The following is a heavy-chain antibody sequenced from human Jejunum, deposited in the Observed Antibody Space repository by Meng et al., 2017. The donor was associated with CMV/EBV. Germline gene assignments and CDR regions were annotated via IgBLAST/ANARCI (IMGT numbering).Heavy chain of an antibody. CDR1: Y. CDR2: IYSGGIT. CDR3: ARGGYVPIFGAVGYAMDV. J-gene: IGHJ6*02. Sequence: YMSGVRRCPGEGLEWVSIIYSGGITVYAGSVEGRFTIPRDNSKNTVYLQMNSLRAEDTAVYFCARGGYVPIFGAVGYAMDVWGQGTTVTVSS. V-gene: IGHV3-53*01. D-gene: IGHD3-3*01.